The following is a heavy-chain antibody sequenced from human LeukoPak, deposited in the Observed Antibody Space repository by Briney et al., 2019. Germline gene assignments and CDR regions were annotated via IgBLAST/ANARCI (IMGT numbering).Heavy chain of an antibody. J-gene: IGHJ4*02. Sequence: GGSLRLSCAASGFTLSSYNMNWVRQAPGKGLEWVSCISSSSTYIYYADSVKGRFTISRDNAKNSLYLQMNSLRAEDTAVYFCAREYGSGSYRHFDYWGQGTLVTVSS. CDR2: ISSSSTYI. V-gene: IGHV3-21*01. D-gene: IGHD3-10*01. CDR1: GFTLSSYN. CDR3: AREYGSGSYRHFDY.